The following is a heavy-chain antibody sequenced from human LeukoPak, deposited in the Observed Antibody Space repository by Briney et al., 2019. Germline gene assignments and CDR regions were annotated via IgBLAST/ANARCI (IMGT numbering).Heavy chain of an antibody. CDR3: ARSAGIAASGY. J-gene: IGHJ4*02. CDR2: INSDGSST. D-gene: IGHD6-13*01. V-gene: IGHV3-74*01. CDR1: GFTFSSYW. Sequence: GGSLRLSCAASGFTFSSYWMHWVRQAPGKGLVWVSRINSDGSSTSYADSVKGRFTISRDNAKNSLYLQMNSLRAEDTAVYYCARSAGIAASGYWGQGTLVTVSS.